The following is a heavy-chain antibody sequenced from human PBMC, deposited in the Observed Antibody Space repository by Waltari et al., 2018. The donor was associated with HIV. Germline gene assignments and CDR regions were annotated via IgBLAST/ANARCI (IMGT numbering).Heavy chain of an antibody. D-gene: IGHD7-27*01. CDR1: GFTFRSYA. V-gene: IGHV3-23*01. Sequence: VQLLVSGRGLVQPGRSLRLYCATSGFTFRSYASDWVRQAPRKGLEWVSAITVSGGSTYYADSVKGRFTISRDNSKNTLYLQMDSRRAEDTAVYYCARQSLGSFDYWGQGTLVTVSS. CDR3: ARQSLGSFDY. J-gene: IGHJ4*02. CDR2: ITVSGGST.